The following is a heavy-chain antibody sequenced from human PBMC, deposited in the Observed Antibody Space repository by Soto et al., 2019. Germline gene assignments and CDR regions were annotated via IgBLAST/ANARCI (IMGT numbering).Heavy chain of an antibody. D-gene: IGHD5-18*01. CDR3: AKDPERGYSYGYGY. CDR1: GFTFSSYG. V-gene: IGHV3-30*18. CDR2: ISYDGSNK. J-gene: IGHJ4*02. Sequence: QPGGSLRLSCAASGFTFSSYGMHWVRQAPGKGLEWVAVISYDGSNKYYADSVKGRFTISRDNSKNTLYLQMNSLRAEDTAVYYCAKDPERGYSYGYGYWGQGTLVTVSS.